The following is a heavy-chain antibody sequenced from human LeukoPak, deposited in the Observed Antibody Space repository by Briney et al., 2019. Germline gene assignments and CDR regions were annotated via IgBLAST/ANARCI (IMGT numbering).Heavy chain of an antibody. V-gene: IGHV3-74*03. CDR3: VVGGGIY. Sequence: PGGSLRLSCAASGFTLSNDWTHWVRQAPGKGLVWVSRISSDGTNTLYADSVKGRFTISRDNARNTLHLQMNSLRADDTAVYYCVVGGGIYWGQGTLATVS. J-gene: IGHJ4*02. CDR1: GFTLSNDW. D-gene: IGHD1-26*01. CDR2: ISSDGTNT.